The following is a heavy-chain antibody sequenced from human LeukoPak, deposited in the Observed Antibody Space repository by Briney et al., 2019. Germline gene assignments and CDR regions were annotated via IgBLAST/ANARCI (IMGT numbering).Heavy chain of an antibody. CDR3: ARDAPYYYDSSIMYYFDY. CDR2: IIPIFGTA. D-gene: IGHD3-22*01. CDR1: GGTFSSYA. V-gene: IGHV1-69*13. J-gene: IGHJ4*02. Sequence: GASVKVSCKASGGTFSSYAISWVRQAPGQGLEWMGGIIPIFGTANYAQKFQGRVTITADESTSTAYMELSSLRSEDTAVYYCARDAPYYYDSSIMYYFDYWGQGALVTVSS.